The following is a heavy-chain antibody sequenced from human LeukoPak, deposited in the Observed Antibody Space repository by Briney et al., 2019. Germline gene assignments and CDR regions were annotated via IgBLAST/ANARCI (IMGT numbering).Heavy chain of an antibody. CDR2: IYHSGST. V-gene: IGHV4-38-2*02. Sequence: SETLSLTCTVSGYSISSGYYWGWIRQPPGKGLEWIGSIYHSGSTYYNPSLKSRVTISVDTPKNQFSLKLSSVTAADTAVYYCASGYSYGYGYFDYWGQGTLVTVSS. J-gene: IGHJ4*02. CDR1: GYSISSGYY. CDR3: ASGYSYGYGYFDY. D-gene: IGHD5-18*01.